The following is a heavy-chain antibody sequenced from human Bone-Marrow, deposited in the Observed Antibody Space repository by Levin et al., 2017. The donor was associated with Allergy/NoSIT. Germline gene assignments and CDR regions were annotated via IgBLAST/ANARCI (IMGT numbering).Heavy chain of an antibody. Sequence: GGSLRLSCVASAFTFEDYAMHWVRQVPGKGLEWVAGINWNGRSDAYAGSVKGRFTISRDNAMNSLYLQMHSLRSDDTALYYCAKGGARQLWLPKRFDSWGRGTLVTVSS. CDR1: AFTFEDYA. CDR3: AKGGARQLWLPKRFDS. V-gene: IGHV3-9*01. D-gene: IGHD5-18*01. CDR2: INWNGRSD. J-gene: IGHJ5*01.